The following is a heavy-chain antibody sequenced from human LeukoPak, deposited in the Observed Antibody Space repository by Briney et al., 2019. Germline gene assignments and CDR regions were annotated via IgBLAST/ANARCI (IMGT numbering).Heavy chain of an antibody. D-gene: IGHD3-3*01. Sequence: PGGSLRLSCAASGFTFSSYAMSWVRQAPGKGLEWVSAISGSGGSTYYADSVKGRFTISRDNSKNTLYLQMNSLRAEDTAVYYCAKRERATTFGVVTDAFDIWGQGTMVTVSS. J-gene: IGHJ3*02. CDR1: GFTFSSYA. V-gene: IGHV3-23*01. CDR2: ISGSGGST. CDR3: AKRERATTFGVVTDAFDI.